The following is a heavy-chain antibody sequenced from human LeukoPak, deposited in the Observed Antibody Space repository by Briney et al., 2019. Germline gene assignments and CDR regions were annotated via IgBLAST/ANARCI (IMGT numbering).Heavy chain of an antibody. Sequence: PSETLSLTCAVSGGSISSSNWWSWVRQPPGKGLEWIGEIYHSGSTNYNPSLKSRVTISVGKSKNQLSLKLSSVTAADTAVYYCARDAVTAVAGTGGYYYGMDVWGQGTTVTVSS. CDR1: GGSISSSNW. V-gene: IGHV4-4*02. D-gene: IGHD6-19*01. CDR2: IYHSGST. J-gene: IGHJ6*02. CDR3: ARDAVTAVAGTGGYYYGMDV.